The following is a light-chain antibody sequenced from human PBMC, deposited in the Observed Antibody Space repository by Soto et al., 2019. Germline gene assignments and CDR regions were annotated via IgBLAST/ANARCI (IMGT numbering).Light chain of an antibody. J-gene: IGKJ3*01. Sequence: EILMTQSPATLSVSPGERATLSCRASQSVGNNLAWYQQRPAQAPRLLLYSASTRATGIPARFSCSGSGTEFTLTISSLQPEDFAVYYCQQYNKWPLFTFGPGTRVYI. CDR2: SAS. CDR1: QSVGNN. V-gene: IGKV3-15*01. CDR3: QQYNKWPLFT.